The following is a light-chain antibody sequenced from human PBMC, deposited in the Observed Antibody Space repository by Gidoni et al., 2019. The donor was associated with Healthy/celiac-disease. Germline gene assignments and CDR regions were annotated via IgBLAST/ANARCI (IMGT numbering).Light chain of an antibody. J-gene: IGKJ2*01. CDR3: QQYDSSMGYT. CDR1: HSVSSSY. V-gene: IGKV3-20*01. CDR2: GAS. Sequence: EIVLTKSPSTLSLSPGERATISCRASHSVSSSYLGWYHQKPGQAPRLLIYGASTMATVIPERFSGSGSGTDFTLTITSLEPEDFSVYYCQQYDSSMGYTFGQGTKLEIK.